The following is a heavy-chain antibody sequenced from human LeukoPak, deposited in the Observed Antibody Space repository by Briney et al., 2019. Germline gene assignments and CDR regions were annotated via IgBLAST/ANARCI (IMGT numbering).Heavy chain of an antibody. V-gene: IGHV4-59*01. CDR1: GGSISSYY. CDR2: IYYSGST. J-gene: IGHJ6*03. Sequence: KPSETLSLTCTVSGGSISSYYWSWIRQPPGKGLEWIGYIYYSGSTNYNPSLKSRVTILVDTSKNQFSLKLSSVTAADTAVYYCATGGSSYYYYYYMDVWGKGTTVTVSS. CDR3: ATGGSSYYYYYYMDV. D-gene: IGHD1-1*01.